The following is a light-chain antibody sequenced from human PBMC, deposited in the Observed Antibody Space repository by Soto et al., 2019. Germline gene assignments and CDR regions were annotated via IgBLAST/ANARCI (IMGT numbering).Light chain of an antibody. J-gene: IGKJ4*01. CDR1: QGISYY. Sequence: DIQLTQSPSLLSASVGDRVTITCRASQGISYYLAWYQQTSGKAPKLLISAASTLQRGVPSRFSGTGSGTQFTLTISSLQPEDFATYYCQQYYAYPLTFGEGTKVEVK. V-gene: IGKV1-9*01. CDR2: AAS. CDR3: QQYYAYPLT.